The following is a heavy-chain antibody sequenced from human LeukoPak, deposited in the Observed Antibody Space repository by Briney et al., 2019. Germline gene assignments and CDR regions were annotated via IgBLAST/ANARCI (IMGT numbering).Heavy chain of an antibody. CDR3: ATAPSSSWKRGAFDI. J-gene: IGHJ3*02. V-gene: IGHV4-61*02. CDR1: GGSISSGSYY. CDR2: IYTSGST. D-gene: IGHD6-13*01. Sequence: SETLSLTCTVSGGSISSGSYYWSWIRQPAGKGLEWIGRIYTSGSTNYNPSLKSRVTISVDTSKNQFSLKLSSVTAADTAVYYCATAPSSSWKRGAFDIWGQGTMVTVSS.